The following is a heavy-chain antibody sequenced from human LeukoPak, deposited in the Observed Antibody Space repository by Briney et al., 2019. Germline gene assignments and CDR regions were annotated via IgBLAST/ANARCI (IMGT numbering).Heavy chain of an antibody. V-gene: IGHV1-46*01. D-gene: IGHD3-22*01. CDR1: GYTFTSYY. J-gene: IGHJ4*02. CDR3: ARVVYYYDSSGGDYFDY. CDR2: INPSGGST. Sequence: ASVKVSCKASGYTFTSYYMHWVRQAPGQGLEWMGIINPSGGSTSYAQKLQGRVTMTTDTSTSTAYMELRSLRSDDTAVYYCARVVYYYDSSGGDYFDYWGQGTLATVSS.